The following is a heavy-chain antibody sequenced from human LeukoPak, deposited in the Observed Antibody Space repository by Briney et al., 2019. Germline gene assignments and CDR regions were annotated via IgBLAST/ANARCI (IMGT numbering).Heavy chain of an antibody. CDR2: MNPNTGNA. D-gene: IGHD4-17*01. V-gene: IGHV1-8*01. CDR3: ARGGGGEYLDWFDF. Sequence: ASVRVSCKASGYTFSDHDVNWVRQAPGQGLEWMGWMNPNTGNAGYAQNLQGRVTMTRTNSITTAYMELSSLTSDDTAVYYCARGGGGEYLDWFDFWGQGTLVIVSS. CDR1: GYTFSDHD. J-gene: IGHJ5*01.